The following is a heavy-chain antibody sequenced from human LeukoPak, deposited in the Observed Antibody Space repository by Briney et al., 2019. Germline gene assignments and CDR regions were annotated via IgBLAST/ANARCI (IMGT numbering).Heavy chain of an antibody. CDR2: IYPGDSDT. D-gene: IGHD6-13*01. CDR1: GYSFTIYW. J-gene: IGHJ4*02. Sequence: GESLKISCKGSGYSFTIYWIGWVRQMPGKVLEWMGIIYPGDSDTRYSPSFQGQVTISADKSISTAYLQWSSLKASDTAMYYCARRYSSSWYGYYFDYWGQGTLVTVSS. V-gene: IGHV5-51*01. CDR3: ARRYSSSWYGYYFDY.